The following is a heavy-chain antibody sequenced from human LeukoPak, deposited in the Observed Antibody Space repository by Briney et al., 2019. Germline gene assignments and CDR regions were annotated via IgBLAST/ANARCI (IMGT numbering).Heavy chain of an antibody. CDR2: IIPIFGTA. Sequence: SVKVSCKASGGTLSNHAVSWVRQAPGQGLEWMGGIIPIFGTANYAQKFQGRVTITADESTSTAYMELSSLRSEDTAVYYCARDVVPAATFQGFDPWGQGTLVTVSS. CDR3: ARDVVPAATFQGFDP. J-gene: IGHJ5*02. V-gene: IGHV1-69*13. CDR1: GGTLSNHA. D-gene: IGHD2-2*01.